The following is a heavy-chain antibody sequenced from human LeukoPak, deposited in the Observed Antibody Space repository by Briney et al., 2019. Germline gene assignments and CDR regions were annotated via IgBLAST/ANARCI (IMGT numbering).Heavy chain of an antibody. D-gene: IGHD3-9*01. CDR1: GFTASSNY. V-gene: IGHV3-21*01. CDR2: ISSTGTYI. J-gene: IGHJ4*02. CDR3: ARGQNPNYDILTGYYWEDYFDY. Sequence: GGSLRLSCAASGFTASSNYMSWVRQAPGKGLEWVSSISSTGTYIYYADSLKGRFTISRDNAKNSLYLQMNSLRAEDTAVYYCARGQNPNYDILTGYYWEDYFDYWGQGTLVTVSS.